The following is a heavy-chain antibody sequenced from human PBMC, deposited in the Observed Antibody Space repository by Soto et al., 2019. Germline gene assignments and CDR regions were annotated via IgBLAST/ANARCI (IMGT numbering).Heavy chain of an antibody. D-gene: IGHD6-13*01. J-gene: IGHJ3*02. CDR1: GGSISSSSYY. CDR3: ASPPRSWYFDAFDI. CDR2: IYYSGST. V-gene: IGHV4-39*01. Sequence: QLQLQESGPGLVKPSETLSLTCTVSGGSISSSSYYWGWIRQPPGKGLEWIGSIYYSGSTYYNPSLKSRVTLSVATSKHQFSLKRRSVTAADTAVYYCASPPRSWYFDAFDIWGQGTLVTVSS.